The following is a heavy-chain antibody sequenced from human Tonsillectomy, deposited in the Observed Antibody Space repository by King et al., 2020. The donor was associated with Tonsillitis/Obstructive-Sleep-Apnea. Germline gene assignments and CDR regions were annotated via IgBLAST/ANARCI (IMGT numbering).Heavy chain of an antibody. D-gene: IGHD2-21*02. V-gene: IGHV3-48*03. CDR3: ARKNMVTDDLDY. CDR1: GFTFNTHE. CDR2: IGSSGNTM. Sequence: QLVQSGGGLVQPGRSLRLSCVASGFTFNTHEMNWVRQSPGKGLEWVSYIGSSGNTMYYAASVKGRFTISRDNAKNSLYLQINSLTAEDTAVYYCARKNMVTDDLDYWGQGTLVTVSS. J-gene: IGHJ4*02.